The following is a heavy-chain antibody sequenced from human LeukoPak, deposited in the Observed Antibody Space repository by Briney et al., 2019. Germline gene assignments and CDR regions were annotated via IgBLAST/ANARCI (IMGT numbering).Heavy chain of an antibody. D-gene: IGHD1-26*01. J-gene: IGHJ4*02. CDR3: ASEFIVGATFDY. CDR2: ITSSGSTI. V-gene: IGHV3-48*03. Sequence: GGSLRLSWAASGFTFRSYGMNWVRQAPGKGLEWVSYITSSGSTIYYADSVKGRFTISRDNAKTSVYLQMNSLRAEDTAVYYCASEFIVGATFDYWGQGTLVTVSS. CDR1: GFTFRSYG.